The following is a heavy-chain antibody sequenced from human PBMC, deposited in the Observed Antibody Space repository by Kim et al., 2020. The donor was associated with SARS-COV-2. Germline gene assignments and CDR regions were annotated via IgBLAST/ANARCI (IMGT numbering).Heavy chain of an antibody. CDR3: AREYSSSSPPDY. Sequence: ASVKVSCKASGYTFTGYYMHWVRQAPGQGLEWMGRINPNSGGTNYAQKFQGRVTMTRDTSISTAYMELSRLRSDDTAVYYCAREYSSSSPPDYWGQGTLVTVSS. CDR1: GYTFTGYY. V-gene: IGHV1-2*06. D-gene: IGHD6-6*01. J-gene: IGHJ4*02. CDR2: INPNSGGT.